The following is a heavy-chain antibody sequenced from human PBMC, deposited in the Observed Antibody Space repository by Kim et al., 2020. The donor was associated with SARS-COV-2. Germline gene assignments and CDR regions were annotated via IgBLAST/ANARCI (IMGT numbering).Heavy chain of an antibody. CDR3: ARVDEVVGAKTTYYYYGMDV. J-gene: IGHJ6*02. V-gene: IGHV3-11*06. Sequence: RFTISRDNAKNSLYLQMNSRRAEDTAVYYCARVDEVVGAKTTYYYYGMDVWGQGTTVTVSS. D-gene: IGHD1-26*01.